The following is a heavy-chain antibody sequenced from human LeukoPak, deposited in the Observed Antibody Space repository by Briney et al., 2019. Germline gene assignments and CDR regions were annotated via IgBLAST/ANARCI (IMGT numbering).Heavy chain of an antibody. CDR2: ISRSSRDI. D-gene: IGHD4-11*01. CDR1: GFMFSNS. CDR3: AREPDSSSEDDVFDI. J-gene: IGHJ3*02. V-gene: IGHV3-21*01. Sequence: GSLRLSCAASGFMFSNSMNWVRQAPGKGLEWVSSISRSSRDIYYADSVKGRFTISRDNAKNSLYLQMNSLRAEDTAVYYCAREPDSSSEDDVFDIWGQGTMVTVSS.